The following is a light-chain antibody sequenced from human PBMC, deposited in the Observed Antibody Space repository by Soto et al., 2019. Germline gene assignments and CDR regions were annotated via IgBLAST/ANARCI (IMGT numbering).Light chain of an antibody. CDR3: LLSYSGARPVV. CDR2: DTS. Sequence: QAVVTQEPSVTVSPGGTVTLTCGSSTGAVTSGHYPYWFQQKPGQAPRTLIYDTSNKHSWTPARFSGSLLGGKAALTLSGAQPEEEAEYYCLLSYSGARPVVFGGGTKLTVL. CDR1: TGAVTSGHY. V-gene: IGLV7-46*01. J-gene: IGLJ2*01.